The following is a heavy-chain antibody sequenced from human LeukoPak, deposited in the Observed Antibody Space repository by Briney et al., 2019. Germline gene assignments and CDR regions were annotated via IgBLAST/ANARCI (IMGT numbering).Heavy chain of an antibody. CDR3: ARDAKYSLDY. Sequence: GGSLRLSCASSGFTFNNYAMTWVRQAPGKGLEWVSSITASGGSTYCADSVKGRFTISRDNAKNSLYLQMNSLRAEDTAVYYCARDAKYSLDYWGQGTLVTVSS. CDR1: GFTFNNYA. V-gene: IGHV3-23*01. D-gene: IGHD5-18*01. CDR2: ITASGGST. J-gene: IGHJ4*02.